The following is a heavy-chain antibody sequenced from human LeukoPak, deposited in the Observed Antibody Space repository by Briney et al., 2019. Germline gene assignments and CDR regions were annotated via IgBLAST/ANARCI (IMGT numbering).Heavy chain of an antibody. J-gene: IGHJ4*02. CDR1: GFTFSSYW. V-gene: IGHV3-7*05. CDR3: ARDFTAFDY. D-gene: IGHD3-16*01. CDR2: IKGDGSEQ. Sequence: PGGSLRLSCAASGFTFSSYWMTWVRQAPGKGLGWVANIKGDGSEQQYVDSVKGRFAISRDNTKNSLYLQMNSLRAEDTAVYYCARDFTAFDYWGQGTLVTVSS.